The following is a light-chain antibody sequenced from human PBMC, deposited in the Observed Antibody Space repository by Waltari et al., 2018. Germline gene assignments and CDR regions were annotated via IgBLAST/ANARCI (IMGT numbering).Light chain of an antibody. CDR2: DVS. CDR1: QTVSDW. Sequence: IQMTQSPSTVSASVGDIVTITCRASQTVSDWVAWYQQKPGKAPNHLIYDVSKLQSGVPSRFSGRGSGTEFTLTISRLQADDFGTYYCQQYNSYLITFGQGTRLEIK. J-gene: IGKJ5*01. CDR3: QQYNSYLIT. V-gene: IGKV1-5*01.